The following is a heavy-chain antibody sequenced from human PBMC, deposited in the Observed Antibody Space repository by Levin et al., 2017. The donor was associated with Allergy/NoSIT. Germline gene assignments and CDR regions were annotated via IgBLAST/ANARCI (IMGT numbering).Heavy chain of an antibody. Sequence: LSLTCATSGFAFTAAWMSWVRQAPGKGLEWVSTVSGSGSRTDYAESVKGRFTISRDNSKHTMYLQMNSLRAEAQAISYCARDLAALVVAGTDGDDWRQGTLVTVSS. CDR2: VSGSGSRT. D-gene: IGHD6-13*01. J-gene: IGHJ4*02. CDR1: GFAFTAAW. CDR3: ARDLAALVVAGTDGDD. V-gene: IGHV3-23*01.